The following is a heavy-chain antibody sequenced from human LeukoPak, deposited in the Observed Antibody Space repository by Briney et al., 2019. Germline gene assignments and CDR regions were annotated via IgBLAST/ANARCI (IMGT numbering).Heavy chain of an antibody. CDR2: IRYDGSNK. J-gene: IGHJ4*02. D-gene: IGHD2-8*02. CDR1: GFTFSSYG. CDR3: ANPGGVSDPSGDYFDY. Sequence: PGGSLRLSCAASGFTFSSYGMHWVRQAPGKGREWVAFIRYDGSNKYYADSVKGRFTISRDNSKNTLYLQMNSLRAEDTAVYYCANPGGVSDPSGDYFDYWGQGTLVTVSS. V-gene: IGHV3-30*02.